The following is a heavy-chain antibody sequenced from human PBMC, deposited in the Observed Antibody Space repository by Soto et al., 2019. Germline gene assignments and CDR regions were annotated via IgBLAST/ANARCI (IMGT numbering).Heavy chain of an antibody. J-gene: IGHJ6*02. CDR2: ISSSGSTI. CDR1: GFTFSDYY. V-gene: IGHV3-11*01. Sequence: GGSLRLSCAASGFTFSDYYMSWIRQAPGKGLEWVSYISSSGSTIYYADSVKGRFTISRDNAKNSLYLQMNSLRAEDTAVYYCARVVPSPYYYYGMDVWGQGTTVTVSS. CDR3: ARVVPSPYYYYGMDV.